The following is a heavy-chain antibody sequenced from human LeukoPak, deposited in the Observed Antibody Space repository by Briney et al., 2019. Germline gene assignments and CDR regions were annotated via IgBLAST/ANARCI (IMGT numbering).Heavy chain of an antibody. CDR3: ARSPHNSAWYEKWFDP. Sequence: MASETLSLTCTVSGGSISSSSYYWGWIRQPPGKGLEWIGSIYYSGSTYYNPSLKSRVTISVDTSKNQFSLKLSSVTAADTAVYYCARSPHNSAWYEKWFDPWGQGTLVTVSS. CDR1: GGSISSSSYY. D-gene: IGHD6-19*01. V-gene: IGHV4-39*01. CDR2: IYYSGST. J-gene: IGHJ5*02.